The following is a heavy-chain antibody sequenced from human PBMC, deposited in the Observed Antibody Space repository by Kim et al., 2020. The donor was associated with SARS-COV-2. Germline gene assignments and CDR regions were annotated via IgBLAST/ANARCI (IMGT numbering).Heavy chain of an antibody. Sequence: GGSLRLSCAASGFTFSDYYMSWIRQAPGKGLEWVSYISSCGSTIYYADSVKGRFTISRDNAKNSLYLQMNSLRAEDTAVYYCAREYCSGGSCYSSHGDAFDIWGQGTMVTVSS. CDR1: GFTFSDYY. V-gene: IGHV3-11*01. J-gene: IGHJ3*02. CDR2: ISSCGSTI. CDR3: AREYCSGGSCYSSHGDAFDI. D-gene: IGHD2-15*01.